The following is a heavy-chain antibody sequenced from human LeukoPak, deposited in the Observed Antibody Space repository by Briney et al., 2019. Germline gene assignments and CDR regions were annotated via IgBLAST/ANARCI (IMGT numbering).Heavy chain of an antibody. J-gene: IGHJ3*02. CDR3: ARGRIAAASSGAFDI. D-gene: IGHD6-13*01. CDR2: IYTSGST. V-gene: IGHV4-4*07. CDR1: GGSLSSYY. Sequence: SETLSLTCTVSGGSLSSYYWSWIRQPAGKGLEWIGRIYTSGSTNYNPSLKSRVNTSVDTSKNQFSLKLSSVTAADTAVYYCARGRIAAASSGAFDIWGQGTMVTVSS.